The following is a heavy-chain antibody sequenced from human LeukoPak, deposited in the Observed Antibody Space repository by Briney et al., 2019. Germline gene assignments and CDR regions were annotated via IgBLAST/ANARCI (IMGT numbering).Heavy chain of an antibody. CDR2: ISYDGSNK. CDR3: ASLPIAVAAPFDY. V-gene: IGHV3-30-3*01. Sequence: GRSLRLSCAASGFTFSSYAMHWVRQAPGKGLEWVAVISYDGSNKYCADSVKGRFTISRDNSKNTLYLQMNSLRAEDTAVYYCASLPIAVAAPFDYWGQGTLVTVSS. CDR1: GFTFSSYA. D-gene: IGHD6-19*01. J-gene: IGHJ4*02.